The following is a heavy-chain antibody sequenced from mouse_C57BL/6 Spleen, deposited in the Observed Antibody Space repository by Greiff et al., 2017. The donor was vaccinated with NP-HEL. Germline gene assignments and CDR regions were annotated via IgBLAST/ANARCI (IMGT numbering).Heavy chain of an antibody. D-gene: IGHD3-2*02. CDR2: IDPETGGT. V-gene: IGHV1-15*01. CDR1: GYTFTDYE. CDR3: TRGAAQATGAMDY. J-gene: IGHJ4*01. Sequence: LQESGAELVRPGASVTLSCKASGYTFTDYEMHWVKQTPVHGLEWIGAIDPETGGTAYNQKFKGKGILTADKSSSTAYMELRSLTSEDSAVYYCTRGAAQATGAMDYWGQGTSVTVSS.